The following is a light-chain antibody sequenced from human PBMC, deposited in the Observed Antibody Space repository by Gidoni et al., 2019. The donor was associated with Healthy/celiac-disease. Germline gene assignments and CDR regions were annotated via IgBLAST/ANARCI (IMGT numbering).Light chain of an antibody. CDR2: GAS. Sequence: LVLTQSPCPLSLSPGERATLSCRASQSVSSSYLAWYQQKPGQAPRLLIYGASSSGSGTDFTLTISRLEPEDFAVYYCQQYGSSPYTFGQGTKLEIK. V-gene: IGKV3-20*01. CDR1: QSVSSSY. CDR3: QQYGSSPYT. J-gene: IGKJ2*01.